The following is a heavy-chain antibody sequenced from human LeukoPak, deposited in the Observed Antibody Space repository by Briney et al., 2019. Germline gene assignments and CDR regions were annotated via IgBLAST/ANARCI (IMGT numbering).Heavy chain of an antibody. CDR2: IYYSGST. CDR3: ARGPYDSSGYSYYFDY. V-gene: IGHV4-31*03. D-gene: IGHD3-22*01. CDR1: GGSISSGGYY. J-gene: IGHJ4*02. Sequence: SETLSLTCTVSGGSISSGGYYWSWIRQHPGKGLEWMGYIYYSGSTYYNPSLKSRVTISVDTSKNQFSLKLSSVTAADTAVYYCARGPYDSSGYSYYFDYWGQGTLVTVSS.